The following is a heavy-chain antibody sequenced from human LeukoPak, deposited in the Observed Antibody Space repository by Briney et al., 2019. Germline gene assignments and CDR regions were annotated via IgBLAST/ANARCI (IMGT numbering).Heavy chain of an antibody. Sequence: PGGSLRLSCAASGFTFSNYWMSWARQAPGKGLEWVADIEQDGSERYYVDSVKGRFTISRDNAKNSLYLQMNSLRAEDTAVYYCARRLSTTVTTFDYWGQGTLVTVSS. J-gene: IGHJ4*02. CDR3: ARRLSTTVTTFDY. V-gene: IGHV3-7*01. CDR2: IEQDGSER. D-gene: IGHD4-11*01. CDR1: GFTFSNYW.